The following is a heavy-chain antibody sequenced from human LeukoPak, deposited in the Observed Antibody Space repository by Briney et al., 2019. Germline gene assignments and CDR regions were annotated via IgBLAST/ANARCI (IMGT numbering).Heavy chain of an antibody. V-gene: IGHV4-30-4*01. J-gene: IGHJ3*02. Sequence: SQTLSLTCTLSGGSISSGDYYWSWIRQPPGKGLEWIGYIYYSGSTYYNPSLKSRVTISVDTSKNQFSLKLSSVTAADTAVYYCARVLRPTTFAFDIWGQGTMVTVSS. CDR1: GGSISSGDYY. CDR3: ARVLRPTTFAFDI. D-gene: IGHD2-8*01. CDR2: IYYSGST.